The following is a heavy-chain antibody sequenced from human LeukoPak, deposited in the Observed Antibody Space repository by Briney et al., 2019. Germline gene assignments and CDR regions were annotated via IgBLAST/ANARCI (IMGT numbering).Heavy chain of an antibody. V-gene: IGHV3-21*01. J-gene: IGHJ4*02. Sequence: NTGGSLRLSCAASGFTFSDYSMNWVRQAPGKGLEWVSSISDSGYYIYYTDSVKGRFTISRDNAKNSLYLQMNSLRAEDTAVYYCANHLACGSTSCPPFDTWGQGTLFTVSS. CDR1: GFTFSDYS. CDR2: ISDSGYYI. CDR3: ANHLACGSTSCPPFDT. D-gene: IGHD2-2*01.